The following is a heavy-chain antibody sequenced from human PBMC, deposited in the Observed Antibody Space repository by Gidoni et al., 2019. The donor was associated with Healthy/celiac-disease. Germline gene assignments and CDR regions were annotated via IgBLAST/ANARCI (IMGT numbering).Heavy chain of an antibody. CDR1: GGSFSGSY. CDR2: INNSGSP. J-gene: IGHJ2*01. V-gene: IGHV4-34*01. D-gene: IGHD6-13*01. Sequence: QVQLQQWGAGLLNPSEPLSLTCAVYGGSFSGSYWSWSRQPPGPGLEWIGEINNSGSPNYNPSLKSRVTISVDTSKNHFSLKLSSVTAADTAVYYCARRGAAAAGTRRYWYFDLWGRGTLVTVSS. CDR3: ARRGAAAAGTRRYWYFDL.